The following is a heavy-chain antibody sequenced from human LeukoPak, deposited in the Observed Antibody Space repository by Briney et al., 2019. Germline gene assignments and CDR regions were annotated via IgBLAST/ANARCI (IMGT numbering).Heavy chain of an antibody. V-gene: IGHV4-34*01. CDR3: ASTLPGYASSSIRAYYFDY. Sequence: PSETLSLTCAVYGGSFSGYYWSWIRQPPGKGLEWIREINHSGSTNYNPSLKSRVTISVDTSKNQFSLKLSSVTAADTAVYYCASTLPGYASSSIRAYYFDYWGQGTLVTVSS. CDR1: GGSFSGYY. CDR2: INHSGST. D-gene: IGHD6-13*01. J-gene: IGHJ4*02.